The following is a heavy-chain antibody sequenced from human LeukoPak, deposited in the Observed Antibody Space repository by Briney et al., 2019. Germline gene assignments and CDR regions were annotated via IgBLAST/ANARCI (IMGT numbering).Heavy chain of an antibody. J-gene: IGHJ4*02. CDR3: ARRGSSSCYDY. CDR1: GGSISSYY. CDR2: IYYSGST. D-gene: IGHD2-2*01. Sequence: PSETLSLTCTVSGGSISSYYWSWIRQPPGKGLEWIGYIYYSGSTNYNPSLRSRVTISVGTSKNQFSLKLSSVTAADTAVYYCARRGSSSCYDYWGQGTLVTVSS. V-gene: IGHV4-59*01.